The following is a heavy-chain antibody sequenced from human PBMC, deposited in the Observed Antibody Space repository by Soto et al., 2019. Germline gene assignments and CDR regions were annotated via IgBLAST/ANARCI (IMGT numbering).Heavy chain of an antibody. CDR3: ARGGFPDSHAINAIDI. J-gene: IGHJ3*02. CDR1: EFTFNKYL. D-gene: IGHD1-26*01. Sequence: HPGRPLRLSLAAFEFTFNKYLIHGVRQAPGKGLEWVAVIANEGFNKKHADSVKGRFTISRDNYKNTMYLQMNSLRTDETVVYFCARGGFPDSHAINAIDIWGQGTVVTVSS. CDR2: IANEGFNK. V-gene: IGHV3-30-3*01.